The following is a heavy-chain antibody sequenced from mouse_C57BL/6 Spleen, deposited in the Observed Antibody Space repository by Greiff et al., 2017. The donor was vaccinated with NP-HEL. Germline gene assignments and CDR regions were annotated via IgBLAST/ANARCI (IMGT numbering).Heavy chain of an antibody. J-gene: IGHJ4*01. V-gene: IGHV1-54*01. Sequence: QLQQSGAELVRPGTSVKVSCKASGYAFTNYLIEWVKQRPGQGLEWIGVINPGSGGTNYNEKFKGKATLTADKSSSTAYMQLSSLTSEDSAVYFCARSEIYSLMDYWGQGTSVTVSS. CDR1: GYAFTNYL. CDR3: ARSEIYSLMDY. D-gene: IGHD1-1*01. CDR2: INPGSGGT.